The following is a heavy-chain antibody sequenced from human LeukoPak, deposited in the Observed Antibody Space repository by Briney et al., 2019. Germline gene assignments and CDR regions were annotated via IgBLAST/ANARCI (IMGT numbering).Heavy chain of an antibody. CDR1: GFTFSSHD. Sequence: GGSLRLSCAASGFTFSSHDMHWVRQAPGKGLEWVAAISYDGSKQLYADSVKGRFTISRGNSKNTLNLQMNSLRDEDTAVYYCAKDGARYLLTYYFEYWDQGTLVTVSS. CDR3: AKDGARYLLTYYFEY. CDR2: ISYDGSKQ. J-gene: IGHJ4*02. D-gene: IGHD3-9*01. V-gene: IGHV3-30*18.